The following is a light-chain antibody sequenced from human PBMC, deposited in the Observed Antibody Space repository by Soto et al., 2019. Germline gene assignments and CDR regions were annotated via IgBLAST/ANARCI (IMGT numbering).Light chain of an antibody. Sequence: ALTQPASVSGSPGQSITISCTGTSSDVGGYNYVSWYQQRPGKAPKLMIYEVSNRPSGVSNRFSGSKSGNTASLTISGVQAEDEADYYCTSYTSSSTPYVFGTGTKVTVL. V-gene: IGLV2-14*01. CDR1: SSDVGGYNY. CDR3: TSYTSSSTPYV. J-gene: IGLJ1*01. CDR2: EVS.